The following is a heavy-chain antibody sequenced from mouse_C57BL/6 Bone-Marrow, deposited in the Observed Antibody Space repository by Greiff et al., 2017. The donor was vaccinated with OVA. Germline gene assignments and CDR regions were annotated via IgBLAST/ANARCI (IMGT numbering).Heavy chain of an antibody. CDR2: IDPEDGET. V-gene: IGHV14-2*01. Sequence: DVKLVESGAELVKPGASVKLSCTASGFNIKDYYMHWVKQRTEQGLEWIGRIDPEDGETKYAPKFQGKATITADTSSNTAYLQLSSLTSEDTAVYYCAREFTTVVATYPKDFDVWGTGTTVTVSS. CDR3: AREFTTVVATYPKDFDV. D-gene: IGHD1-1*01. CDR1: GFNIKDYY. J-gene: IGHJ1*03.